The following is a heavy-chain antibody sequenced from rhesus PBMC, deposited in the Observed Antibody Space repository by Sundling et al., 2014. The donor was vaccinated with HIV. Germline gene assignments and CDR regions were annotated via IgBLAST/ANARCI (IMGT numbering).Heavy chain of an antibody. CDR3: ARTNDAFDL. CDR2: IYGTGGST. J-gene: IGHJ3*01. V-gene: IGHV4-93*01. CDR1: GGSISSSNW. Sequence: QVQLQESGPAVVKPSETLSLTCAVSGGSISSSNWWSWIRQSPGKGLEWIGDIYGTGGSTEYNPSLKSRVSISKDRSKNQFSLKLSSVTAADTAVYYCARTNDAFDLWGQGLRVTVSS.